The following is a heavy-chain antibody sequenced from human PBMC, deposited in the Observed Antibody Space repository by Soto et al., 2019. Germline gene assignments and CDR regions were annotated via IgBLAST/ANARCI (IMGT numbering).Heavy chain of an antibody. CDR3: ARAADCTNGVCYRLDY. CDR1: GGTFSSYA. V-gene: IGHV1-69*13. Sequence: SVKVSCKASGGTFSSYAISWVRQAPGQGLEWKGGIIPIFGTANYAQKFQGRVTITADESTSTAYMELSSLRSEDTAVYYCARAADCTNGVCYRLDYWGQGTLVTVSS. D-gene: IGHD2-8*01. J-gene: IGHJ4*02. CDR2: IIPIFGTA.